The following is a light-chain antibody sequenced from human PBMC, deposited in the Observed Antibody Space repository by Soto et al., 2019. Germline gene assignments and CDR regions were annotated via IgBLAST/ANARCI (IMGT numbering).Light chain of an antibody. V-gene: IGKV4-1*01. J-gene: IGKJ1*01. Sequence: DIVMTQSPDSLDVSLGERATINCKSSQTLLYSSNNKNYLAWYRQKPGQPPDLLVYWTSTRESAFPDRFSCSGSGTDFTLTISSLQAEDVAVYYCQQYYTRLVAFDQGTKVEVK. CDR1: QTLLYSSNNKNY. CDR3: QQYYTRLVA. CDR2: WTS.